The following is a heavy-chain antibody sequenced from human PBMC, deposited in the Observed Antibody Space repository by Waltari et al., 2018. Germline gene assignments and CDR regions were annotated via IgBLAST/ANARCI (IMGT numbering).Heavy chain of an antibody. V-gene: IGHV4-34*01. CDR1: GGSLVRSY. CDR3: ARGASIAAAGILGY. Sequence: QVHLPKGDAGLLQPSDALYLTGATSGGSLVRSYCSVIRQHPGKGLEWIGEINNSGSTNYNPSLKSRVTISVDTSKNHFSLKLSSVTAADTAVYYCARGASIAAAGILGYWGQGTLVTVSS. D-gene: IGHD6-13*01. CDR2: INNSGST. J-gene: IGHJ4*02.